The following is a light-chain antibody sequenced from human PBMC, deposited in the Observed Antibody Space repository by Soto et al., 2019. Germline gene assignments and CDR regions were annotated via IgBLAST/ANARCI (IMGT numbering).Light chain of an antibody. Sequence: QAVVTQEPSLTVSPGGTGTLTCGSTTGDVTRGHWPYWVQQRPGQVPRTLVHDTSNKHSWTPARFSGSLLGGEAALTLSGAQPEDEAEYYCLLFYDGVAVFGGGTQLTVL. CDR3: LLFYDGVAV. J-gene: IGLJ7*01. CDR2: DTS. CDR1: TGDVTRGHW. V-gene: IGLV7-46*01.